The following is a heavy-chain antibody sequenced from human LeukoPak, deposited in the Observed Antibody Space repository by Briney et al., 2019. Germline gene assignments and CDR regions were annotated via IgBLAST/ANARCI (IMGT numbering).Heavy chain of an antibody. CDR3: ARGSSSSFSVY. Sequence: ASVKVSCKASGCTFTSYAISWVRQAPGQGLEWMGGIIPIFGTANYAQKFQGRVTITTDASTSTAYMELSSLRSEDTAVYYCARGSSSSFSVYWGQGTLVTVSS. D-gene: IGHD6-6*01. V-gene: IGHV1-69*05. CDR2: IIPIFGTA. J-gene: IGHJ4*02. CDR1: GCTFTSYA.